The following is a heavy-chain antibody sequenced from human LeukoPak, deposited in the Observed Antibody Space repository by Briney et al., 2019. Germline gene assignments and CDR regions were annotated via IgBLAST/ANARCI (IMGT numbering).Heavy chain of an antibody. D-gene: IGHD3-9*01. CDR2: MDTGGNT. V-gene: IGHV4-4*07. Sequence: SETLSLTCTVSSDSISGYSWNWIRQPAGKGLEWIGRMDTGGNTNFIPSLKSRLTMSADTSKNQLSLKLTSVTAADTAVYYCATDRRLFYRESTGFYTTGFYVDNWGRGILVTVSS. CDR3: ATDRRLFYRESTGFYTTGFYVDN. CDR1: SDSISGYS. J-gene: IGHJ4*02.